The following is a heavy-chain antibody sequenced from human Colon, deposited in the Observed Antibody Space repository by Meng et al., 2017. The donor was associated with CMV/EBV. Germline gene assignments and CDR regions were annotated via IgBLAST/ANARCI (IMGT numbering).Heavy chain of an antibody. J-gene: IGHJ4*02. D-gene: IGHD3-10*01. Sequence: SVELSCAAAGFTFSSYARSWVRQAQGTGVEWVSSISGTGSNTYYADSMKGRFTISRDNSENTLYLQMNSLRAEDTAVYYCAKDMGYWGQGTLVTVSS. CDR2: ISGTGSNT. CDR1: GFTFSSYA. CDR3: AKDMGY. V-gene: IGHV3-23*01.